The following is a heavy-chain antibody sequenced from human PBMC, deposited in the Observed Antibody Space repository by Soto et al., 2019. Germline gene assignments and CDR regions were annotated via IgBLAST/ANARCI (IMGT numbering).Heavy chain of an antibody. CDR2: IDPSDSQT. V-gene: IGHV5-10-1*01. CDR1: GYSFAGYW. Sequence: GESLKISGKGSGYSFAGYWITWVRQKPGKGLEWMGRIDPSDSQTDYSPSFRGHVTISADKSTSTAYLQWSSLNASDTAMYYCARAGGLDYWGQGTLVTVSS. CDR3: ARAGGLDY. J-gene: IGHJ4*02.